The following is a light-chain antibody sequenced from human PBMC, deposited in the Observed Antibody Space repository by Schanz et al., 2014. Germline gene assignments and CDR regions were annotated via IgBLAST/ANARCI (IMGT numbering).Light chain of an antibody. CDR3: QQYNNWPPMYT. CDR2: DAS. CDR1: QSVDIS. Sequence: EIVLTQSPATLSLSPGERATLSCRASQSVDISLAWYQHKPGQSPRVLIYDASKRATGIPARFSGSGSGTEFTLTISSLQSEDFAVYYCQQYNNWPPMYTFGQGTKLEIK. J-gene: IGKJ2*01. V-gene: IGKV3-15*01.